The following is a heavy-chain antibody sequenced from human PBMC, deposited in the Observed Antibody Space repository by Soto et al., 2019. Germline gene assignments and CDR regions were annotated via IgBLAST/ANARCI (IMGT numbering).Heavy chain of an antibody. CDR2: IWYDGRNE. Sequence: GGSLRLSCVASGFTFSSYGMHWVRQAPGKGLEWVAFIWYDGRNENYTDSVKGRFSISRDNSKNTLFLQMNSLRVDDTAVYYCARGTATDGLDSWGQGTLVTVSS. D-gene: IGHD2-21*02. J-gene: IGHJ5*01. CDR1: GFTFSSYG. CDR3: ARGTATDGLDS. V-gene: IGHV3-33*01.